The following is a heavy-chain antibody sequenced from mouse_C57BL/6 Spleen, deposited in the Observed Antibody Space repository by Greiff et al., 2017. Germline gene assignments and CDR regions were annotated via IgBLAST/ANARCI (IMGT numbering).Heavy chain of an antibody. CDR3: ASQRGYWYFDV. V-gene: IGHV1-61*01. CDR1: GYTFTSYW. D-gene: IGHD1-1*02. CDR2: IYPSDNET. Sequence: VQLQQPGAELVRPGSSVKLSCKASGYTFTSYWMDWVKQRPGQGLEWIGNIYPSDNETHYNQKFKDKATLTVDKSSSTAYMQLSSLTSEDSAVYYCASQRGYWYFDVWGTGTTVTVSS. J-gene: IGHJ1*03.